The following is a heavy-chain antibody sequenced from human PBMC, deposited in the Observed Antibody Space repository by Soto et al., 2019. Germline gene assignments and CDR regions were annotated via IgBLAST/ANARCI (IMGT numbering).Heavy chain of an antibody. CDR3: ARGLGSVYYYVTYYYYGMDV. J-gene: IGHJ6*02. CDR1: GGTFSSYT. V-gene: IGHV1-69*02. D-gene: IGHD3-22*01. CDR2: IIPILGIA. Sequence: QVQLVQSGAEVKKPGSSVKVSCKASGGTFSSYTISWVRQAPGQGLEWMGRIIPILGIANYAQKFQGRVTITADKSTSTAYMELSSLRSEDTAVYYCARGLGSVYYYVTYYYYGMDVWGQGTTVTVSS.